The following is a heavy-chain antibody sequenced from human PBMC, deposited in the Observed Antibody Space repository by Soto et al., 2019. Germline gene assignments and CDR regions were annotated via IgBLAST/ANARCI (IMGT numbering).Heavy chain of an antibody. V-gene: IGHV4-39*07. CDR2: IYYSGST. D-gene: IGHD6-6*01. Sequence: SETLSLTCTVSGGSVSSSSYYWGWIRQPPGKGLEWIGSIYYSGSTYYNPSLKSRVTISVATSKKQFSLKLSSVSAADTAVYYCAREGRAARPGLRLYYYMDVWGKGTTVTVSS. CDR1: GGSVSSSSYY. J-gene: IGHJ6*03. CDR3: AREGRAARPGLRLYYYMDV.